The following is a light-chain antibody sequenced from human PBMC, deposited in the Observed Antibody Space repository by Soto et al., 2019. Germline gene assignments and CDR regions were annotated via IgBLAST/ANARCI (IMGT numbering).Light chain of an antibody. Sequence: DIQMTQSPFSLSASVGDRVTITCQASQDISNYLNWYQQKPGKAPKLLIYDASNLETGVPSRFSGSGSGTDFTFTISSLQPEDIATYYCQQYDNLLSFTFGPGTKVDIK. CDR3: QQYDNLLSFT. CDR2: DAS. CDR1: QDISNY. J-gene: IGKJ3*01. V-gene: IGKV1-33*01.